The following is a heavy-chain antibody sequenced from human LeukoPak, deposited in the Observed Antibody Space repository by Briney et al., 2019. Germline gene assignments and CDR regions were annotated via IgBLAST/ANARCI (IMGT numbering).Heavy chain of an antibody. Sequence: PSETLSLTCTVSGGSISTYYWSWIRPPPGKGLEWIGYVYYTGGTNYNPSLKSRVTISLDTPKNQFSLKLSSVTAADTAIYYCARRVASRPVYCFDYWGQGKLVTVSS. CDR3: ARRVASRPVYCFDY. CDR2: VYYTGGT. D-gene: IGHD2-15*01. J-gene: IGHJ4*02. V-gene: IGHV4-59*01. CDR1: GGSISTYY.